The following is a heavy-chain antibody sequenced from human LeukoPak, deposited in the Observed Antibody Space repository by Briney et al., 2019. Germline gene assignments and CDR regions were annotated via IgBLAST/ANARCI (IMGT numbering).Heavy chain of an antibody. J-gene: IGHJ4*02. D-gene: IGHD6-13*01. CDR1: GVSFSGYA. CDR2: IVDSGGAT. V-gene: IGHV3-21*01. CDR3: ARAGRTSSSWYRYFDY. Sequence: GGSLRLSCAVSGVSFSGYAMHWVRQAPGKGLEWVSAIVDSGGATYYADSVKGRFTISRDNAKNSLYLQMNSLRAEDTAVYYCARAGRTSSSWYRYFDYWGQGTLVTVSS.